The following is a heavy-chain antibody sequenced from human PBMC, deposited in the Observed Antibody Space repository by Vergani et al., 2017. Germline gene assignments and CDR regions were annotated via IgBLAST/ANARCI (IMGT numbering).Heavy chain of an antibody. CDR2: ISSSSSYT. V-gene: IGHV3-11*05. D-gene: IGHD2-15*01. CDR1: GFTFSDYY. Sequence: QVQLVESGGGVVQPGRSLRLSCAASGFTFSDYYMSWIRQAPGKGLEWVSYISSSSSYTNYADSVKGRFTISRDNAKNSLYLQMNSLRAEDTAVYYCALGHCSGGSCYGNYYYYGMDVWGQGTTVTVSS. J-gene: IGHJ6*02. CDR3: ALGHCSGGSCYGNYYYYGMDV.